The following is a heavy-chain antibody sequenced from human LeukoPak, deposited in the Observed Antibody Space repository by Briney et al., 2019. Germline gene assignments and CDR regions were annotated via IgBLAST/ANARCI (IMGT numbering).Heavy chain of an antibody. D-gene: IGHD3-10*01. J-gene: IGHJ4*02. CDR3: ARDWAHGSFEY. V-gene: IGHV1-46*01. CDR1: GYTFSGYS. CDR2: VNPSSGSA. Sequence: GASVKVSFKASGYTFSGYSMHWVRQAPGQGPDWMGMVNPSSGSATYAQKFQGSVNMNRDTSTTTLYMELSSLRSEDAAVYYCARDWAHGSFEYWGQGPPVIVSS.